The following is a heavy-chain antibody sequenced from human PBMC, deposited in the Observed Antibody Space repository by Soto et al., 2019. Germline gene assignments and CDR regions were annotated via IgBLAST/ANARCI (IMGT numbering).Heavy chain of an antibody. D-gene: IGHD6-25*01. V-gene: IGHV4-59*01. CDR1: GGSISSYY. J-gene: IGHJ4*02. Sequence: SETLSLTCTVSGGSISSYYWSWIRQPPGKGLEWIGYIYYSGSTNYNPSLKSRVTISVDTSKNQFSLKLSSVTAADTAVYYCARDLQRYYFDYWGQGTLVTVSS. CDR3: ARDLQRYYFDY. CDR2: IYYSGST.